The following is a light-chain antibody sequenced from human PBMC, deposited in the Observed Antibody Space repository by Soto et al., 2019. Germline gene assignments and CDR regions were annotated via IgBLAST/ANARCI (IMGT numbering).Light chain of an antibody. CDR3: QQYGSSGT. CDR1: QSVSNNY. J-gene: IGKJ1*01. CDR2: GAS. Sequence: EIVLTQSPGTLSLSPGEIATLSCRASQSVSNNYLAWYQQKPGQAPRLLIYGASNRATGIPDRFSGSGSGTDFTLTISRLGPEDFAVYYCQQYGSSGTFGQGTKVDIK. V-gene: IGKV3-20*01.